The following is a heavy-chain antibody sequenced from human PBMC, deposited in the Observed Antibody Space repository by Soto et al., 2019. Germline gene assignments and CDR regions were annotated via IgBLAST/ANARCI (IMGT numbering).Heavy chain of an antibody. Sequence: ASVKVSCKVSGYTLTELSMHWVRQAPGKGLEWMGGFDPEDGETIYAQKFQGRVTMNEDTSTDTAYMELSSLRSEDTAVYYCATMKLRYFDWLPQNAFDIWGQGTMVTVSS. D-gene: IGHD3-9*01. CDR1: GYTLTELS. V-gene: IGHV1-24*01. CDR3: ATMKLRYFDWLPQNAFDI. J-gene: IGHJ3*02. CDR2: FDPEDGET.